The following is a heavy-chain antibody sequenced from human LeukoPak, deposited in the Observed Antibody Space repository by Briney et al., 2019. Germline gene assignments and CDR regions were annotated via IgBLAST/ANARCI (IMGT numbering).Heavy chain of an antibody. Sequence: SETLSLTCTVSGDSMTRYYWNWIRQSPGKGLEWIGYIYTGTTNYNPSLKSRVTISVDTSKNQVSLKIVSVTAADTAVYYCRSGGSWPDYWGQGTLVTVSS. CDR1: GDSMTRYY. CDR3: RSGGSWPDY. J-gene: IGHJ4*02. CDR2: IYTGTT. V-gene: IGHV4-59*01.